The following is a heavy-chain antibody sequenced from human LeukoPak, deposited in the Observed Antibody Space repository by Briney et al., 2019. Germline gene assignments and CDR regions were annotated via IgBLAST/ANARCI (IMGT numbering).Heavy chain of an antibody. V-gene: IGHV1-18*04. D-gene: IGHD2-21*01. CDR2: ISAYNGNT. CDR1: GYTFTSYG. CDR3: AYSGAANWFDP. Sequence: ASVKVSCKASGYTFTSYGISWVRQAPGQGLEWMGWISAYNGNTNYAQKLQGRVTMTTDTSTSTAYMELSSLRSEDTAVYYCAYSGAANWFDPWGQGTLVTVSS. J-gene: IGHJ5*02.